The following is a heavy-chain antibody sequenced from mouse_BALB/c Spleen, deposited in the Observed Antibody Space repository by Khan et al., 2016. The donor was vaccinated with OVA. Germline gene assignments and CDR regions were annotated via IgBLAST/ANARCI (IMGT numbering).Heavy chain of an antibody. CDR3: ARRTTGYAMDY. Sequence: VQLQQSGTELARPGASVKMSCKASGYTFTSNTMHWVKQRPGQGLEWIGYINPRSGYTIYNQKFKDKATLTADISSSTAYMQLSSLTSDDSAVYYCARRTTGYAMDYWGQGTSVTGSS. J-gene: IGHJ4*01. CDR2: INPRSGYT. D-gene: IGHD2-14*01. CDR1: GYTFTSNT. V-gene: IGHV1-4*01.